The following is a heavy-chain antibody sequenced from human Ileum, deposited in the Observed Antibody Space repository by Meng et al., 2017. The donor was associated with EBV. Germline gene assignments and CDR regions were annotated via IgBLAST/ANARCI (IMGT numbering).Heavy chain of an antibody. V-gene: IGHV4-39*01. CDR3: AMGPDYAKTGY. CDR2: ICYTDYT. CDR1: GGSISSNNYC. Sequence: QLLLEESRTGLVKPSETLSLTCSVAGGSISSNNYCWGWIRQPPGKGLEWIQSICYTDYTYYNPSLKSRVTISADKSKNQFSLRLNSLTAADTAVYYCAMGPDYAKTGYWGQGTLVTVSS. D-gene: IGHD4-17*01. J-gene: IGHJ4*02.